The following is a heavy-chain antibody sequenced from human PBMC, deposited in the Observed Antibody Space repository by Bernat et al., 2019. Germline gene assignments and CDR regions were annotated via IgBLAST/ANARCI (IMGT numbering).Heavy chain of an antibody. Sequence: QVQLQQWGAGLLKPSETLSLTCAVYGGSFSGYYWSWIRQPPGKGLEWIGSIYHSGSTYYNPSLKSRVTISVDTSKNQFSLKLSSVTAADTAVYYCATALLAYSSSSDAFDIWGQGTMVTVSS. J-gene: IGHJ3*02. CDR2: IYHSGST. CDR1: GGSFSGYY. D-gene: IGHD6-6*01. CDR3: ATALLAYSSSSDAFDI. V-gene: IGHV4-34*01.